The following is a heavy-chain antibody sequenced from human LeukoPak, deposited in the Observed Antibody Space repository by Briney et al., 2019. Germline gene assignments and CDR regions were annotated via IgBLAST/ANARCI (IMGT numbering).Heavy chain of an antibody. CDR2: IYAGDSST. V-gene: IGHV5-51*01. Sequence: GESLKISCKGSGFTFSTYSCAWVRQRPGKGLEWMGGIYAGDSSTRYSPSFQGQVTISVDKSISTAYLQWRRLKASDSAIYYCARHSCYDSWGQGTLVTVSS. D-gene: IGHD3-16*01. CDR3: ARHSCYDS. J-gene: IGHJ4*02. CDR1: GFTFSTYS.